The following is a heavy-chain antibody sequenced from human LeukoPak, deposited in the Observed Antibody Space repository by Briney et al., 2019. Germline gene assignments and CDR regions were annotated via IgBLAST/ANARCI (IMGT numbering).Heavy chain of an antibody. CDR3: ARDGRSLVGAHYFDY. J-gene: IGHJ4*02. CDR1: GFTFSSYW. D-gene: IGHD1-26*01. CDR2: INSDGSST. V-gene: IGHV3-74*01. Sequence: GGSLRLSCAASGFTFSSYWMHWVRQAPGKGLVWVSRINSDGSSTSYADSVKGRFTISRDNAKNTLYLQMNSLRAEDTAVYYCARDGRSLVGAHYFDYWGQGTLVTVSS.